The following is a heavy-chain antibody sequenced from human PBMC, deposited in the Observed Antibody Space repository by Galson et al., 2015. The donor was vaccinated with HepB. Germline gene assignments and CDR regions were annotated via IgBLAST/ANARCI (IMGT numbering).Heavy chain of an antibody. J-gene: IGHJ5*02. CDR1: GYSFTSYW. D-gene: IGHD6-19*01. V-gene: IGHV5-10-1*01. CDR3: ARHQQWLVRGHNWFDP. CDR2: IDPSDSYT. Sequence: QSGAEVKKPGESLRISCKGSGYSFTSYWISWVRQMPGKGLEWMGRIDPSDSYTNYSPSLQGHVTISADKSISTAYLQWSSLKASDTAMYYCARHQQWLVRGHNWFDPWGQGTLVTVSS.